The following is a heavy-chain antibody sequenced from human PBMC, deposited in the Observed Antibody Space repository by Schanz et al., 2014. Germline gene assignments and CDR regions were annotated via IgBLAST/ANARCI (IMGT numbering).Heavy chain of an antibody. J-gene: IGHJ3*02. CDR2: IGYDGSEK. V-gene: IGHV3-33*03. CDR1: GLNFDYYG. Sequence: QVQLVESGGGVVQPGRSLRLSCATSGLNFDYYGMNWVRQAPGKGLEWVANIGYDGSEKYYADSVKGRFTISRDNAKNSLYLQMNSLRAEDTAVYYCAGAVATIRADSFDIWGQGTMVAVSS. D-gene: IGHD5-12*01. CDR3: AGAVATIRADSFDI.